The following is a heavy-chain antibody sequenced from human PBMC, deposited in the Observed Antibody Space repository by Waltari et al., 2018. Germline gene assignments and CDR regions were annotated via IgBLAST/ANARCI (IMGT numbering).Heavy chain of an antibody. CDR1: GFTFSNFA. J-gene: IGHJ4*02. CDR3: ARVGAIISLDY. Sequence: AASGFTFSNFAINWVRQAPGKGLEWVSSISSTSSYIYYADSVKGRFTISRDNAKNSLYLQMNSLRADDTAVYYCARVGAIISLDYWGQGTLVTVSS. CDR2: ISSTSSYI. V-gene: IGHV3-21*01. D-gene: IGHD3-16*01.